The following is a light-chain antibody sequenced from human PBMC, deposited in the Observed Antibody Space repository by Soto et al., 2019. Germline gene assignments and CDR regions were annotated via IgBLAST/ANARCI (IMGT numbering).Light chain of an antibody. CDR2: WAS. CDR1: QSVLYSSNNMNY. J-gene: IGKJ1*01. V-gene: IGKV4-1*01. Sequence: DIVMTQSPDSLAVSLGERATINCKSSQSVLYSSNNMNYLAWYQQKLGQPPKLLIYWASTRESGVPDRFSGSGSGTDFTLTISSLEAEDGALYYCQQYYQIPPTFGQGTKVEIK. CDR3: QQYYQIPPT.